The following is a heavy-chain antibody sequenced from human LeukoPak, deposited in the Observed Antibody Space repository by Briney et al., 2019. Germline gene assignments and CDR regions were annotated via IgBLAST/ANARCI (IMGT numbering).Heavy chain of an antibody. CDR2: IIPIFGTA. CDR1: GYTFTGFG. CDR3: ARADCSGGSCYSVAFDI. D-gene: IGHD2-15*01. V-gene: IGHV1-69*13. Sequence: SVKVSCKTSGYTFTGFGISWVRRAPGQGLEWMGGIIPIFGTANYAQKFQGRVTITADESTSTAYMELSSLRSEDTAVYYCARADCSGGSCYSVAFDIWGQGTMVTVSS. J-gene: IGHJ3*02.